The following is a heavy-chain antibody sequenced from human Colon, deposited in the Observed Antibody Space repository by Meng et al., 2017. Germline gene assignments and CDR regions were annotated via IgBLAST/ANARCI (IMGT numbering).Heavy chain of an antibody. CDR2: VTPKSGST. D-gene: IGHD3-10*01. J-gene: IGHJ4*02. Sequence: QVRLVQSGAEVKKPGASVKVSCKASGYTFTAYDISWVRQATGQGPEWLGWVTPKSGSTVYAPKFQGRVTMTRNTSISTAYLELTNLRSEDTAMYYCATIRGFLYGYSDDGGQGTLVTVSS. V-gene: IGHV1-8*02. CDR3: ATIRGFLYGYSDD. CDR1: GYTFTAYD.